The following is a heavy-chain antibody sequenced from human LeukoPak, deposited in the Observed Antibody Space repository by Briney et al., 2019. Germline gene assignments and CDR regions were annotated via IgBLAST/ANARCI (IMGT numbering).Heavy chain of an antibody. D-gene: IGHD2-15*01. V-gene: IGHV3-23*01. J-gene: IGHJ3*02. Sequence: GGSLRLSCAASGFTFSSYAMTWVRQAPGKGLEWVSAISGSATTYYADSVRGRFIISRENSKNTLFLQMNSLTAEDTAIYSCARPRLEYCSGGSCFDAFDIWGQGTMVTVSS. CDR1: GFTFSSYA. CDR3: ARPRLEYCSGGSCFDAFDI. CDR2: ISGSATT.